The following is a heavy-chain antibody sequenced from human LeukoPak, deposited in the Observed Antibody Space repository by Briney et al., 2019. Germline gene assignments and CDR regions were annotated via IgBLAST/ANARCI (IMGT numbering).Heavy chain of an antibody. V-gene: IGHV4-38-2*02. CDR2: IYHSGST. J-gene: IGHJ3*02. CDR1: GYSISSGCY. D-gene: IGHD3-16*02. Sequence: SETLSLTCTVSGYSISSGCYWGWIRQPPGKGREWIGSIYHSGSTYYNPSLKSRVTISVDTSKNQFSLKLSSVTAADTAVYYCARADKKSSYDYVWGSYRSARAFDIWGQGTMVTVSS. CDR3: ARADKKSSYDYVWGSYRSARAFDI.